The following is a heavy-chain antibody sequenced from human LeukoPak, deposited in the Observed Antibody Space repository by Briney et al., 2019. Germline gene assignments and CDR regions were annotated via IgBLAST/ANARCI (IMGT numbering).Heavy chain of an antibody. V-gene: IGHV3-23*01. Sequence: GSLRLSCAAAGFTFSSYAMNWVRQAPGKGLEWVSAINGSGGNTYYADAVKGRFTLSRDNYKKTLYLQMNRLRVEDTAVYYCAKPPPDNYHYYYGMDVWGQGTTVTVSS. CDR1: GFTFSSYA. J-gene: IGHJ6*02. CDR3: AKPPPDNYHYYYGMDV. CDR2: INGSGGNT.